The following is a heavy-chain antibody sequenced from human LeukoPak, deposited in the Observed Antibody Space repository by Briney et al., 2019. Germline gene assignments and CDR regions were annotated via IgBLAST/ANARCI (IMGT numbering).Heavy chain of an antibody. CDR3: AKGPSDIVALMDV. D-gene: IGHD2-15*01. Sequence: PGGSLGLSCAASGFTFSSYAMSWVRQAPGKGLEWVSAISGSGGSTYYADSVKGRFTISRDNSKNTLYLQMNSLRAEDTAVYYCAKGPSDIVALMDVWGKGTTVTVSS. CDR1: GFTFSSYA. CDR2: ISGSGGST. V-gene: IGHV3-23*01. J-gene: IGHJ6*04.